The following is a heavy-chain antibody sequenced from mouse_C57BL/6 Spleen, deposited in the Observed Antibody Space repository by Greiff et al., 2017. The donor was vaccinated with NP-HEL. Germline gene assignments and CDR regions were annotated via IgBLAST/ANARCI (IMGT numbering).Heavy chain of an antibody. J-gene: IGHJ2*01. CDR2: INPNNGGT. Sequence: VQLKQSGPELVKPGASVKMSCKASGYTFTDYNMHWVKQSHGKSLEWIGYINPNNGGTSYNQKFKGKATLTVNKSSSTAYMELRSLTSEDSAVYYCARSRDGYYVGYFDYWGQGTTLTVSS. CDR1: GYTFTDYN. V-gene: IGHV1-22*01. CDR3: ARSRDGYYVGYFDY. D-gene: IGHD2-3*01.